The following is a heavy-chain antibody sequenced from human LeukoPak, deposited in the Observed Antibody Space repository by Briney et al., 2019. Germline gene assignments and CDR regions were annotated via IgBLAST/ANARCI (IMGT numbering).Heavy chain of an antibody. Sequence: PSETLSLTCTVSGGSISSHYWSWIRQPPGKGLEWIGYIYYSGSTNYNPSLKSRVTISVDTSKNQFSLKLSSVTAADTAVYYCASAPRGVAAAGTVSRHNYYYYYYMDVWGKGTTVTVSS. CDR3: ASAPRGVAAAGTVSRHNYYYYYYMDV. V-gene: IGHV4-59*11. J-gene: IGHJ6*03. CDR1: GGSISSHY. CDR2: IYYSGST. D-gene: IGHD6-13*01.